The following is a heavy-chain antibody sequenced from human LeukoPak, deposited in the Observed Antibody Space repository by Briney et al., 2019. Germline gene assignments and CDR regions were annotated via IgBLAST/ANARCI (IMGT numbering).Heavy chain of an antibody. Sequence: SETLSLTCAVSGYSISSGYYWGWIRQPPGKGLEWIATISHSGTTYYHPSVQNRVTISLDASKNQFSLKLSSVTAADTALYYCARTSGYFLDGLDVWGQGTMVTVSS. CDR3: ARTSGYFLDGLDV. CDR2: ISHSGTT. J-gene: IGHJ3*01. CDR1: GYSISSGYY. D-gene: IGHD5-12*01. V-gene: IGHV4-38-2*01.